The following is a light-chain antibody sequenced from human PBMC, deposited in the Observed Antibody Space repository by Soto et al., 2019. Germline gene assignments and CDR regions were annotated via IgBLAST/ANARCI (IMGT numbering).Light chain of an antibody. J-gene: IGLJ2*01. CDR2: HNH. Sequence: QSVLTQPPSVSAAPGQRVTISCSGSSSNIGGNYVSWYQVVPRTAPKLLIYHNHKRPSGVPDRFSGSKSGTSATLGIADLHAGDEAHYYCGTWDINLDTVVFGGGTKLTVL. V-gene: IGLV1-51*01. CDR1: SSNIGGNY. CDR3: GTWDINLDTVV.